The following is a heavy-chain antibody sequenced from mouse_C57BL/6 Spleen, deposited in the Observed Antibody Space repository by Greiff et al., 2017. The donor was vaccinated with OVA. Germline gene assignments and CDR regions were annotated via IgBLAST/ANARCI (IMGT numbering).Heavy chain of an antibody. CDR2: IYPGSGST. D-gene: IGHD2-4*01. J-gene: IGHJ1*03. CDR3: ARWGVYDYHWYFGV. V-gene: IGHV1-55*01. Sequence: QVQLQQPGAELVKPGASVKMSCKASGYTFTSYWITWVKPRPGQGLEWIGDIYPGSGSTNYNEKFKSKATLTVDTSSSTAYMQLSSLTSEDSAVYYCARWGVYDYHWYFGVWGTGTTVTGSS. CDR1: GYTFTSYW.